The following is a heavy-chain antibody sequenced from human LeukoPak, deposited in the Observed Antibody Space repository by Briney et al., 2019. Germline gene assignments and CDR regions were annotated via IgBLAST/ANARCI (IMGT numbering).Heavy chain of an antibody. Sequence: ASVKVSCKASGYTFTSYYMHWVRRAPGQGLEWMGIINPSGGSTSYAQKFQGRVTMTRDTSTSTVYMELSSLRSEDTAVYYCARDRGYDYYDSRGYYPQDYFDYWGQGTLVTVSS. J-gene: IGHJ4*02. CDR3: ARDRGYDYYDSRGYYPQDYFDY. V-gene: IGHV1-46*03. CDR2: INPSGGST. CDR1: GYTFTSYY. D-gene: IGHD3-22*01.